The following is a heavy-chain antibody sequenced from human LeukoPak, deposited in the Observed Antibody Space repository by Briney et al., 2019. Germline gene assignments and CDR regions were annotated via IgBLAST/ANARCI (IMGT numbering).Heavy chain of an antibody. CDR2: ISSSGSTI. CDR1: GFTFSDYY. CDR3: ARDPDIVVVTAVYMDV. V-gene: IGHV3-11*04. Sequence: KIGGSLRLSCAASGFTFSDYYMSWIRQAPGKGLEWVSYISSSGSTIYYADSVKGRFTISRDNSKNTLYLQMNSLRAEDTAVYYCARDPDIVVVTAVYMDVWGKGTTVTVSS. J-gene: IGHJ6*03. D-gene: IGHD2-21*02.